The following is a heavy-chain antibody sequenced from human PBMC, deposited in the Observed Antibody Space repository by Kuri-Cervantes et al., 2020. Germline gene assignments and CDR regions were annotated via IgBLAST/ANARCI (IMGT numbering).Heavy chain of an antibody. V-gene: IGHV1-69*05. CDR1: GGTFTNYG. D-gene: IGHD3-10*01. CDR3: AIFRGGLGESPWDS. J-gene: IGHJ4*02. Sequence: SVKVSCKASGGTFTNYGVNWVRQAPGQGLEWMGGIIPIFATTNYAQKFPDRVSITTDDSTSTAYMELRSLRSEDTAVYYCAIFRGGLGESPWDSWGQGTLVTVSS. CDR2: IIPIFATT.